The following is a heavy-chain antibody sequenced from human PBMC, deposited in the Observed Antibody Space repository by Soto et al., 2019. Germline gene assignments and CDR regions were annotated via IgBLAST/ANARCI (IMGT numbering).Heavy chain of an antibody. CDR3: ARANIVVVPASGMDV. CDR2: INPSGGST. J-gene: IGHJ6*02. D-gene: IGHD2-2*01. CDR1: GYTFTSYY. Sequence: ASVKVSCKASGYTFTSYYMHWVRQAPGQGLEWMGIINPSGGSTSYAQKFQGRVTMTRDTSTSTVYMELSSLRSEDTAVYYCARANIVVVPASGMDVWGQGTTVTV. V-gene: IGHV1-46*03.